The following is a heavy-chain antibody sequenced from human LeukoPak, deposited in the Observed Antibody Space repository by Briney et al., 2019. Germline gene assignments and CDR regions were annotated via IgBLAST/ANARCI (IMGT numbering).Heavy chain of an antibody. J-gene: IGHJ4*02. CDR3: AKDIRSGSYGGDY. Sequence: PGGSLRLSCAASGFTFSSYGMHWVRQAPGKGLEWVAFIRYDGSNKYYADSVKGRFTISRDNSKNTLYLQMNSLRAEDTAVYHCAKDIRSGSYGGDYWGQGTLVTVSS. V-gene: IGHV3-30*02. D-gene: IGHD3-10*01. CDR2: IRYDGSNK. CDR1: GFTFSSYG.